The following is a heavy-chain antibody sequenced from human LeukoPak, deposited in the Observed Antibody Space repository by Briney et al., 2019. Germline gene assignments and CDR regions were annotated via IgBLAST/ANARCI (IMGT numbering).Heavy chain of an antibody. J-gene: IGHJ6*03. Sequence: GASVKVSCKASGGTFSSYAISWVRQAPGQGLEWMGGIIPIFGTANYAQKFQGRVTTTADESTSTAYMELSSLRSEDAAVYYCETGDNWNDPRLGYYHYMDVWGKGTTVT. D-gene: IGHD1-1*01. CDR3: ETGDNWNDPRLGYYHYMDV. CDR1: GGTFSSYA. CDR2: IIPIFGTA. V-gene: IGHV1-69*13.